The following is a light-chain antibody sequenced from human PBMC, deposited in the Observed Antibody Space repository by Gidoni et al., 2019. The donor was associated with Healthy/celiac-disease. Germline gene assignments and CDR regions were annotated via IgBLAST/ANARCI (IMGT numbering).Light chain of an antibody. CDR3: QQRSNWPPIT. CDR2: DAS. Sequence: IVLTQSPATLSLSPGERATLSCSASQSVSSYLAGYQQKPGQAPRLLIYDASNRATGSPARFSGSGSGTDVTLTISSREHEDFAVYYCQQRSNWPPITFGQGTRLEIK. V-gene: IGKV3-11*01. CDR1: QSVSSY. J-gene: IGKJ5*01.